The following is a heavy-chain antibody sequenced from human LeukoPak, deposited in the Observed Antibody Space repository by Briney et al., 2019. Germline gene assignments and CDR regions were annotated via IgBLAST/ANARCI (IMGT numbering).Heavy chain of an antibody. D-gene: IGHD6-19*01. J-gene: IGHJ4*02. CDR1: GSAFTSYG. V-gene: IGHV1-18*01. CDR2: ISAYNGNT. CDR3: ARGSTAEAGFDY. Sequence: ASVKVSFKASGSAFTSYGISWVRPAPGQGLEWMGWISAYNGNTNYAQKLQGRVTITTDTSTSTAYMELRRLRSDDTAVYYRARGSTAEAGFDYSGQGTLVTLSS.